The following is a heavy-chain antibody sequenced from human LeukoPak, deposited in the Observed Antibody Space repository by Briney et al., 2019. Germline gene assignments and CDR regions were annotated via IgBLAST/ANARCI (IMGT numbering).Heavy chain of an antibody. J-gene: IGHJ6*04. CDR1: GGSISSYY. Sequence: PSETLSLTCSVSGGSISSYYLSWIRQPLGKGLEWIGYIYSTGTTDYNPSLNSRVTMSLDTSKNHFSLNLTSMTAADTAIYYCAASVSQYFGRDVWGKGTTVTVSS. D-gene: IGHD3-9*01. V-gene: IGHV4-4*08. CDR2: IYSTGTT. CDR3: AASVSQYFGRDV.